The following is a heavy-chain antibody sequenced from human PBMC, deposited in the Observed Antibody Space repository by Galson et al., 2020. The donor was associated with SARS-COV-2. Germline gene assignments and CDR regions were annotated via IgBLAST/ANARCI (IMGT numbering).Heavy chain of an antibody. CDR2: IYYTGST. D-gene: IGHD5-18*01. CDR1: GGPISRYY. J-gene: IGHJ6*02. Sequence: SQTLSLTCNVPGGPISRYYWRWIRQPPGKGLEWIGNIYYTGSTKYNPSLKSRVTILIDTSKKQFSLQLSSVTAADTAVYYCARDTPNYGMDVWGQGTTVTVSS. CDR3: ARDTPNYGMDV. V-gene: IGHV4-59*08.